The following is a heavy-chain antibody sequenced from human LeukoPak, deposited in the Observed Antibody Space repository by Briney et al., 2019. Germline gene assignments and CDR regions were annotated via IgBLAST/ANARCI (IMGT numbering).Heavy chain of an antibody. CDR2: IYYSGST. J-gene: IGHJ5*02. CDR1: GGSISSSSYY. D-gene: IGHD3-16*02. V-gene: IGHV4-39*01. CDR3: ARHTSTDYDYVWGSYRQYNWFDP. Sequence: SETLSLTCTVSGGSISSSSYYWGWIRQPPGKGLEWNGSIYYSGSTYYNPSLKSRVTISVDTSKNQFSLKLSSVTAADTAVYYCARHTSTDYDYVWGSYRQYNWFDPWGQGTLVTVSS.